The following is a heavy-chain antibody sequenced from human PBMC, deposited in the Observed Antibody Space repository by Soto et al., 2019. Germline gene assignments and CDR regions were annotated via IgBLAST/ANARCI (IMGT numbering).Heavy chain of an antibody. CDR3: ARSPTYDFWSGYPPDYYYYMDV. V-gene: IGHV4-59*01. CDR2: IYYSGST. D-gene: IGHD3-3*01. CDR1: GGSISSYY. J-gene: IGHJ6*03. Sequence: SETLSLTCTVSGGSISSYYWSWIRQPPGKGLEWIGYIYYSGSTNYNPSLKSRVTISVDTSKNQFSLKLSSVTAADTAVYYCARSPTYDFWSGYPPDYYYYMDVWGKGTTVTVSS.